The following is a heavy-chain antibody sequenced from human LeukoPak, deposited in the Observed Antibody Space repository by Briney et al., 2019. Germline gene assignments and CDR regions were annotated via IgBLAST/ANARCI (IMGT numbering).Heavy chain of an antibody. CDR3: ARDGSGIDYYYYGMDV. D-gene: IGHD3-10*01. Sequence: SQTLSLTCTLSGGSISSGGYYWSWIRQHPGKGLEWIVYIYYSGSTYYNPSLKSRVTISVDTSKNQFSLKLSSVTAADTAVYYCARDGSGIDYYYYGMDVWGQGTTVTVSS. J-gene: IGHJ6*02. CDR1: GGSISSGGYY. CDR2: IYYSGST. V-gene: IGHV4-31*03.